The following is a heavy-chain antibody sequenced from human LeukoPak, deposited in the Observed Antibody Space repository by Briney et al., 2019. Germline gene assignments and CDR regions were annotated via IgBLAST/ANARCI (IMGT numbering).Heavy chain of an antibody. CDR3: ARQFGNYMAY. CDR1: GDSVSSNSAA. D-gene: IGHD3-16*01. V-gene: IGHV6-1*01. Sequence: SQTLSLTCAISGDSVSSNSAAWHWIRQSPSRGLEWLGRTYYRSKWYNEYAVSVRSRITVNPNTSKNQFSLQLNSVTPEDTAVYYCARQFGNYMAYWGQGTLVTVSS. J-gene: IGHJ4*02. CDR2: TYYRSKWYN.